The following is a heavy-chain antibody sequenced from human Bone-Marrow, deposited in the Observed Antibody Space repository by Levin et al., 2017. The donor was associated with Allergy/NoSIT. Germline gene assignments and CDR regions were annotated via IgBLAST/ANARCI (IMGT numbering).Heavy chain of an antibody. CDR1: GFSFSDHY. CDR2: IRKRINGYTT. CDR3: ARVPAVPNAGYFDL. Sequence: PGGSLRLSCAASGFSFSDHYMDWVRQAPGKGLEWVGRIRKRINGYTTEYAASVRGRSTISRDDSKNSLYLQVNSLKIEDTAVYYCARVPAVPNAGYFDLWGRGTLVTVSS. V-gene: IGHV3-72*01. J-gene: IGHJ2*01. D-gene: IGHD4-17*01.